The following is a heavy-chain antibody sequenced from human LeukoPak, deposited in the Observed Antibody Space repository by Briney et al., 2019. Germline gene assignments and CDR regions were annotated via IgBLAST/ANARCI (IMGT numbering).Heavy chain of an antibody. D-gene: IGHD3-3*01. CDR1: GGSISSYY. V-gene: IGHV4-4*07. Sequence: PSETLSLTCTVSGGSISSYYWSWIRQPAGKGLEWIGRIYTSGSTNYNPSLKSRVTMSVDTSKNQFSLELSSVTAADTAVYYCARDSDYDFWSGSRYDYYMDVWGKGTTVTVSS. CDR2: IYTSGST. J-gene: IGHJ6*03. CDR3: ARDSDYDFWSGSRYDYYMDV.